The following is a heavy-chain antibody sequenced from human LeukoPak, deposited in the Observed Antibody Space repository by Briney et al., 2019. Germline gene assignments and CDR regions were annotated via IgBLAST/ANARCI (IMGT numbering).Heavy chain of an antibody. CDR3: AKDGGAY. CDR2: IYIDGST. Sequence: GGSLRLSCAASGFTVSRNYMTWVRQAPGKGLEWVSLIYIDGSTYYADSVKGRFTISRDTSNNTLYLQMNSLRTDDTAIYYCAKDGGAYWGQGTLVTVSS. V-gene: IGHV3-53*01. J-gene: IGHJ4*02. CDR1: GFTVSRNY.